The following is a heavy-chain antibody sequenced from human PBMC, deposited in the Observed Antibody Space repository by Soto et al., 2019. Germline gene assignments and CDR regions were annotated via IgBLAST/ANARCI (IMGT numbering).Heavy chain of an antibody. J-gene: IGHJ5*02. CDR3: ARFYSSPWFXP. Sequence: PSETLSLTCTVSGGSIGRGDYYWSWIRQSPGKGLEWIGYIYYSGSTYYNPSLKSRLTISVDTSKNQFSLKLSSVTAADTAAYYCARFYSSPWFXPWGQGTLVTVSS. CDR2: IYYSGST. V-gene: IGHV4-30-4*02. CDR1: GGSIGRGDYY. D-gene: IGHD6-13*01.